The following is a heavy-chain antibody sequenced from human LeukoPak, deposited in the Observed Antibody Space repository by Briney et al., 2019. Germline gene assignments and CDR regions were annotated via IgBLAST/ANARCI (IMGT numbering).Heavy chain of an antibody. CDR2: ISSSSSYI. V-gene: IGHV3-21*01. CDR3: ARAAPPRTRAFDI. Sequence: GGSLRLSCAASGFTFSSYSMNWVRQAPGKGLEWVSSISSSSSYIYYADSVKGRFTISRDNAKNSLYLQMNSLRAEDTAVYYCARAAPPRTRAFDIWGQGTMVTASS. D-gene: IGHD3-3*01. CDR1: GFTFSSYS. J-gene: IGHJ3*02.